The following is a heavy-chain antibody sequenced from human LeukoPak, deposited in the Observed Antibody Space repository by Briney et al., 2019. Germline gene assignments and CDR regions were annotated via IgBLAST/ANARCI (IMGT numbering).Heavy chain of an antibody. Sequence: SETLSLTCTVSGVSISSYYWSWIRQPPGEGLEWIGYIYYSGSTNYNPSLKSRVTISVDTSKSQFSLKLSSVAAADTAVYYCARDLSIRGQGTLVTVSS. D-gene: IGHD4-11*01. CDR3: ARDLSI. CDR1: GVSISSYY. J-gene: IGHJ4*02. V-gene: IGHV4-59*01. CDR2: IYYSGST.